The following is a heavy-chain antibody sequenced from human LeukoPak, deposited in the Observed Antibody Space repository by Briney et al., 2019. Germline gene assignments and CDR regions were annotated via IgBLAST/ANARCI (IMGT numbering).Heavy chain of an antibody. J-gene: IGHJ4*02. CDR2: ISSSSSTI. V-gene: IGHV3-48*01. D-gene: IGHD1-26*01. Sequence: GGSLRLSCAASGFTFSSYSMNWVRQAPGEGLEWVSYISSSSSTIYYADSVKGRFTISRDNAKNSLYLQMNSLRAEDTAVYYCARDWDGSYYGYWGQGTLVTVSS. CDR3: ARDWDGSYYGY. CDR1: GFTFSSYS.